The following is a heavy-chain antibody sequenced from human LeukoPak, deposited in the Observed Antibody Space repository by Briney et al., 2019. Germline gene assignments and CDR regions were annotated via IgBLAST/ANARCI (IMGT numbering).Heavy chain of an antibody. CDR3: AKVRGTYSSGYYFDS. CDR1: GFTFDAYA. CDR2: ISWNSGYI. D-gene: IGHD6-19*01. Sequence: GGSLRLSCAATGFTFDAYAMHWVRQAPGKGLEWLSIISWNSGYIDYADSVKGRFTISRDNAKNSLFLQMDSLRTEDTAFYYCAKVRGTYSSGYYFDSWGQGTLVTVSS. J-gene: IGHJ4*02. V-gene: IGHV3-9*01.